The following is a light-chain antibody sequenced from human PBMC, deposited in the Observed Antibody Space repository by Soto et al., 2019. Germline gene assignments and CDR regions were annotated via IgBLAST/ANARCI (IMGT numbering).Light chain of an antibody. CDR1: QDINNY. J-gene: IGKJ1*01. CDR3: QKYNGAPWT. V-gene: IGKV1-27*01. Sequence: DIQMTQSPSSLSASVGDRVTITCRASQDINNYLAWYQQKPGKVPKLLIYAASTLQSEVPSRFSGGGSGTDFTLTISSLQPEDVATYYCQKYNGAPWTFGQGTKVEIK. CDR2: AAS.